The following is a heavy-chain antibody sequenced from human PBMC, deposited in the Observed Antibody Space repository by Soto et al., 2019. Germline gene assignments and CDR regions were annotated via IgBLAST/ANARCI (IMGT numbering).Heavy chain of an antibody. CDR3: ARAPSATGWFDP. D-gene: IGHD2-15*01. J-gene: IGHJ5*02. Sequence: TLYLNCVVSGGSISSGGYSWSWIRQPPGKGLEWIGYIYHSGSTYYNPSLKSRVTISVDRSKNQFSLKLSSVTAADTAVYYCARAPSATGWFDPWGQGTLVTVSS. CDR2: IYHSGST. CDR1: GGSISSGGYS. V-gene: IGHV4-30-2*01.